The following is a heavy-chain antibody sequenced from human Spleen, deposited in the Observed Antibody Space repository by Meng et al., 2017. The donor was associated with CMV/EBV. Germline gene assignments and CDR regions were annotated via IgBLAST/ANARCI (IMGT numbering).Heavy chain of an antibody. V-gene: IGHV4-61*01. Sequence: SGGSVSSGSYYWSWIRKPPGKGLEWIGYIHYGGSANYNPSRKSRVTISVDTSKNQFSLNLSSVTAADTAVFYCARIRYHDFWSAPFDYWGQGTLVTVSS. CDR3: ARIRYHDFWSAPFDY. J-gene: IGHJ4*02. D-gene: IGHD3-3*01. CDR1: GGSVSSGSYY. CDR2: IHYGGSA.